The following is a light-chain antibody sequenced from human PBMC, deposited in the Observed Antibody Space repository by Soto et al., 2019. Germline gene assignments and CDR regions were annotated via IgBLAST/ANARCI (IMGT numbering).Light chain of an antibody. Sequence: EIVWPQSLATVSLAPGGRAARHCRARPSVSSYLAWYQEKGGQAPWLVIYDASSRDTGIPDRFSRSGSGTDFNLTISRLETEDFAVXXXXXXXXSXXTXGQGTKVDIK. CDR3: XXXXXSXXT. CDR2: DAS. V-gene: IGKV3D-20*02. J-gene: IGKJ1*01. CDR1: PSVSSY.